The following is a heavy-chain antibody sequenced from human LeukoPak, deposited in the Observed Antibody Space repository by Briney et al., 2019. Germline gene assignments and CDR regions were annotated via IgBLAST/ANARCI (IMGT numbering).Heavy chain of an antibody. CDR1: GYSFTSYD. D-gene: IGHD4-17*01. CDR3: ARDSFEGGTVTFDS. CDR2: MNPNSGNT. Sequence: ASVEVSCKASGYSFTSYDINWVRQAPGQGLEWMGWMNPNSGNTGYVQKFQGRVTMTRSTSINTAYMELSNLRSEDTAVYYYARDSFEGGTVTFDSWGQGTLVTVSS. V-gene: IGHV1-8*01. J-gene: IGHJ4*02.